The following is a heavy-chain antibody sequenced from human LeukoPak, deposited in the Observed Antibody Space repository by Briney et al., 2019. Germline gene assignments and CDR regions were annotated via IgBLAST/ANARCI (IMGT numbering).Heavy chain of an antibody. CDR1: GFTLSDYY. J-gene: IGHJ4*02. Sequence: PGGSLRLSCGVAGFTLSDYYISWIRQAPGKGLEWVSDISSRDGTRHFADSVKGRFTMSWDNAENSLHLQMNSLRTDDTAVYYCARETVAGTFDYWGQGTLVTVSS. CDR2: ISSRDGTR. CDR3: ARETVAGTFDY. V-gene: IGHV3-11*01. D-gene: IGHD6-19*01.